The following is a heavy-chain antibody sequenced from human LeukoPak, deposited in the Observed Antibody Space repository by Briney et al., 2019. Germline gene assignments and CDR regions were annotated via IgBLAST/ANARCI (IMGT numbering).Heavy chain of an antibody. CDR2: IIPILGIA. CDR3: ARGSLTTVVTRFDY. Sequence: SVKVSCKASGGTFSSYAISWVRQAPGQGLEWMGRIIPILGIANYAQKFQGRVTITADKSTSTAYMELSSLRSEDTAVYYCARGSLTTVVTRFDYWGQGALVTVSS. J-gene: IGHJ4*02. V-gene: IGHV1-69*04. CDR1: GGTFSSYA. D-gene: IGHD4-23*01.